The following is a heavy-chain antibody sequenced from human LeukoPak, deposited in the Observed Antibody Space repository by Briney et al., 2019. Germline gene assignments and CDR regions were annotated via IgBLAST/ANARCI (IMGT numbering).Heavy chain of an antibody. CDR3: AIGTRGYRYALVSGFDY. J-gene: IGHJ4*02. V-gene: IGHV3-23*01. CDR1: GFTFSSYD. CDR2: ISGSGGST. Sequence: GGSLRLSCAASGFTFSSYDMNWVRQAPGGGLEWVSIISGSGGSTYYADSVKGRFTISRDNSKNTLYLQMNSLRAEDTAVYYCAIGTRGYRYALVSGFDYWGQGTLVTVSS. D-gene: IGHD5-18*01.